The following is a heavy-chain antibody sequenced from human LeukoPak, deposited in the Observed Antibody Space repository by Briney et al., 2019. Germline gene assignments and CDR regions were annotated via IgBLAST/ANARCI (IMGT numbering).Heavy chain of an antibody. D-gene: IGHD6-13*01. CDR2: ISWDGGST. V-gene: IGHV3-43D*03. J-gene: IGHJ6*03. CDR3: AKDEIAAAGQQHYYYYMDV. Sequence: GGSLRLSCAASGFTFDDYAMHWVRQAPGKGLEWVSLISWDGGSTYYTDSVKGRFTISRDNSKNSLYLQMNSLRAEDTALYYCAKDEIAAAGQQHYYYYMDVWGKGTTVTVSS. CDR1: GFTFDDYA.